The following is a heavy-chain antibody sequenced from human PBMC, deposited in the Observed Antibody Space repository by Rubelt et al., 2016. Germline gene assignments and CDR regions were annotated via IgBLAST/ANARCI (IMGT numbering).Heavy chain of an antibody. CDR2: FFCTGVA. J-gene: IGHJ6*02. CDR3: VAEGFNYHGMDV. V-gene: IGHV4-39*07. Sequence: QLQLQESGPGLVKPSETLSLTCTVSGGSITISTYYCGWFRQSPGKGLARIGGFFCTGVAYFNPSLSTGATVSLDHSKNQFSLKQISVTAAETAVYYCVAEGFNYHGMDVWGQGTTVTVAS. CDR1: GGSITISTYY.